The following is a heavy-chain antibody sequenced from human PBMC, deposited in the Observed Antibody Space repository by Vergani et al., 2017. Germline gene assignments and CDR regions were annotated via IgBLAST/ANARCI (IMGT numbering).Heavy chain of an antibody. CDR1: GGTFSSYA. V-gene: IGHV1-69*01. D-gene: IGHD2-2*01. CDR3: AQNGYCSSTSCYGRFDY. Sequence: QVQLVQSGAEVKKPGSSVKVSCKASGGTFSSYAISWVRQAPGQGLEWMGGIIPIFGTANYAQKFQGRVTITADESTSTAYMELSSLRSEDTAVYYCAQNGYCSSTSCYGRFDYWGQGTLVTVSS. J-gene: IGHJ4*02. CDR2: IIPIFGTA.